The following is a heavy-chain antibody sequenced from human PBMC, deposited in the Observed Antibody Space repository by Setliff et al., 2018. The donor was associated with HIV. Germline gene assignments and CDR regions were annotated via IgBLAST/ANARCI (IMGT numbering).Heavy chain of an antibody. Sequence: ASVKVSCKASGYTFNTYDLVWVRQAPGQGLEWMGWISPYNGDTRFAQSLQGRVTLTTDTSTNTAYMEMRTLRSDDTAVYYCVRGVTRDISGYYRDEYFQHWGQGTPVTVSS. J-gene: IGHJ1*01. D-gene: IGHD3-22*01. V-gene: IGHV1-18*01. CDR3: VRGVTRDISGYYRDEYFQH. CDR2: ISPYNGDT. CDR1: GYTFNTYD.